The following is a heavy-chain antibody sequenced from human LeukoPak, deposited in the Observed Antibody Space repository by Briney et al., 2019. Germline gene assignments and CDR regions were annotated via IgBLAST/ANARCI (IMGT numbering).Heavy chain of an antibody. Sequence: EASVKVSCKASGYTFTGYYMHWVRQAPGQGLEWMGWINPNSGGTNYAQKFQGRVTMTRDTSISTAYMELSRLRSDDTAVYYCARESGGSSYSASFDYWGQGTLVTVSS. J-gene: IGHJ4*02. D-gene: IGHD2-15*01. CDR2: INPNSGGT. CDR3: ARESGGSSYSASFDY. V-gene: IGHV1-2*02. CDR1: GYTFTGYY.